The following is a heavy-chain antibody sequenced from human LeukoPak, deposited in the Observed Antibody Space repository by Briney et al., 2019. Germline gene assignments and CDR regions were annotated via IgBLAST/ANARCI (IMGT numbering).Heavy chain of an antibody. Sequence: GGSLRLSCAASGFTFSSYSMNWVRQAPGKGLEWVSSISSSSSYIYYADSVKGRFTISRDNAKNSLYLQMNSLRAEDTAVYYCARVVVVGYYFDYWGQGTLVTVSS. CDR2: ISSSSSYI. CDR3: ARVVVVGYYFDY. V-gene: IGHV3-21*01. CDR1: GFTFSSYS. D-gene: IGHD3-22*01. J-gene: IGHJ4*02.